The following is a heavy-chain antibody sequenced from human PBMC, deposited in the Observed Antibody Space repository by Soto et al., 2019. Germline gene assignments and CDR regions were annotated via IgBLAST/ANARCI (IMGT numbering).Heavy chain of an antibody. V-gene: IGHV3-15*01. D-gene: IGHD2-2*01. CDR3: TTLDIVVEASVDY. CDR1: GFTFSNAW. Sequence: PGGSLRLSCAASGFTFSNAWMSWVRQAPGKGLEWVGRIKSKTDGGTTDYAAPVKGRFTISRDDSKNTLYLQMNSLKTEDTAVYYCTTLDIVVEASVDYWGQGTLVTVSS. J-gene: IGHJ4*02. CDR2: IKSKTDGGTT.